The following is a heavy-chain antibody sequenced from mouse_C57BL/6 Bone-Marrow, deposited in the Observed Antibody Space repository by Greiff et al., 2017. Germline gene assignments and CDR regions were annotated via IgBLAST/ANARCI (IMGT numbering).Heavy chain of an antibody. Sequence: QVQLQQSGAELARPGASVKLSCKASGYTFTSYGISWVKQRTGQGLEWIGEIYPRSGNTYYNEKFKGKATLTADKSSSTAYMELRSLTSEDSAVYFCAREGVTTVVFDYWGQGTTLTFSS. V-gene: IGHV1-81*01. CDR1: GYTFTSYG. J-gene: IGHJ2*01. D-gene: IGHD1-1*01. CDR3: AREGVTTVVFDY. CDR2: IYPRSGNT.